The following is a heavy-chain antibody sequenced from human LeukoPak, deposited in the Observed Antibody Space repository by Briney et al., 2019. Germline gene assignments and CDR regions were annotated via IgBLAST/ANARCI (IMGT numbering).Heavy chain of an antibody. Sequence: SVKVSCKASGGTFSSYAISWVRQAPGQGLEWMGRIIPILGIANYSQKFQGRVTITADKSTSTAYMELSSLRSEDTAVYYCARVATAPGYCTNGVCHVNPDSGQYFQHWGQGTLVTVSS. V-gene: IGHV1-69*04. CDR2: IIPILGIA. CDR3: ARVATAPGYCTNGVCHVNPDSGQYFQH. CDR1: GGTFSSYA. J-gene: IGHJ1*01. D-gene: IGHD2-8*01.